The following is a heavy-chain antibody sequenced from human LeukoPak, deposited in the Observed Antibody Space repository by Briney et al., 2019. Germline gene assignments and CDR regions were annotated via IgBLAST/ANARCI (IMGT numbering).Heavy chain of an antibody. D-gene: IGHD2-2*01. V-gene: IGHV1-2*02. J-gene: IGHJ5*02. CDR1: GYTFTGYY. Sequence: ASVKISFKASGYTFTGYYMHWGRRAPGQGGEGRGWINPNSGGTNYAQKFQGRVTMTRDTSISTAYMELSRLRSDDTAVYYCARDMVESTSWNWFDHWGQGTLVTVSS. CDR3: ARDMVESTSWNWFDH. CDR2: INPNSGGT.